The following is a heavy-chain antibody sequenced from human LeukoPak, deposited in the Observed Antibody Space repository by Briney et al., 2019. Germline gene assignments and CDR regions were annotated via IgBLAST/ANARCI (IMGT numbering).Heavy chain of an antibody. CDR1: GYSISSGYY. CDR2: IYHSGST. D-gene: IGHD5-18*01. Sequence: SETLSLTCAVSGYSISSGYYWGWIRQPPGKGLEWIGSIYHSGSTYYNPSLKSRVTISVDTSKNQFSLKLSSVTAADTAVYYCARSGYSYGYRVSDYWGQGTLVTVSS. V-gene: IGHV4-38-2*01. J-gene: IGHJ4*02. CDR3: ARSGYSYGYRVSDY.